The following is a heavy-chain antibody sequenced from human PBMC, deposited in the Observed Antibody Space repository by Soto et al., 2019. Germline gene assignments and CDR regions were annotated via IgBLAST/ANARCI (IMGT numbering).Heavy chain of an antibody. J-gene: IGHJ4*02. CDR3: AKDRSSTSCYAFDY. V-gene: IGHV3-23*01. Sequence: GGSLRLSCAASAITCSSYAMSWVSKAPWKGLEWVSAINSRGGSTYYADSVKGRFTISRDSSKNTLYLQMNSLRAEDTAVYYCAKDRSSTSCYAFDYWGQGTLVTVS. CDR2: INSRGGST. D-gene: IGHD2-2*01. CDR1: AITCSSYA.